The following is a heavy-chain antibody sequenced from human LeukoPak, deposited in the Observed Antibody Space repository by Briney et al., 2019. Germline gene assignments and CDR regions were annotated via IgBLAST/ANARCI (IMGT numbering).Heavy chain of an antibody. CDR3: ARAGRWEGRPHVFDI. J-gene: IGHJ3*02. V-gene: IGHV4-59*01. CDR1: GGSISSYY. D-gene: IGHD1-26*01. CDR2: IYYSGST. Sequence: NPSETLSLTCTVSGGSISSYYWSWIRQPPGKGLEWIGYIYYSGSTNYNPSLKSRVTISVEASKNQFSLKLSSVTAADTAVYYCARAGRWEGRPHVFDIWGQGTMVTVSS.